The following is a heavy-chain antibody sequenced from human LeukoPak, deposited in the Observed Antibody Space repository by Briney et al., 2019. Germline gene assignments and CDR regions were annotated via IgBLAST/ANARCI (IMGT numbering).Heavy chain of an antibody. D-gene: IGHD3-22*01. CDR2: ISGSGGST. CDR1: GFTFSSYG. J-gene: IGHJ4*02. CDR3: AKDIRTYYYDSSGYYFS. V-gene: IGHV3-23*01. Sequence: PGGTLRLSCAASGFTFSSYGMSWVRQAPGKGLEWVSAISGSGGSTYYADSVKGRFTISRDNSKNTLYLQMNSLRAEDTAVYYCAKDIRTYYYDSSGYYFSWGQGTLVTVSS.